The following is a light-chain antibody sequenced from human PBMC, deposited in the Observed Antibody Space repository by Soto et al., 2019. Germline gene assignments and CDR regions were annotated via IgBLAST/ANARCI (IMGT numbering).Light chain of an antibody. Sequence: DIVVTPYPGTLALSQGERATLSGRASQSFSNSYLAWYHQKPGQAPRLLIYGAYRRATGIPDRFSGSGSGTDFTLNISRLEPEDFAVYYCHQYGSSTQNTFGQGNKLEI. CDR1: QSFSNSY. CDR3: HQYGSSTQNT. V-gene: IGKV3-20*01. J-gene: IGKJ2*01. CDR2: GAY.